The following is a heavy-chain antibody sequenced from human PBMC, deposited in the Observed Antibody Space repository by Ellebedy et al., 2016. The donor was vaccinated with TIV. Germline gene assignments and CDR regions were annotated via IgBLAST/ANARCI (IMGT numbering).Heavy chain of an antibody. Sequence: AASVKVSCKASGYTFTTYAIYWVRQAPGQRLEWMGRINVGNGNTKYSQKFQGRVTITRDTFASTAYMEVSSLTSEDTAVYYCARKNHYNYGLDIWGQGTTVTVSS. D-gene: IGHD2-2*02. CDR3: ARKNHYNYGLDI. V-gene: IGHV1-3*01. CDR1: GYTFTTYA. J-gene: IGHJ6*02. CDR2: INVGNGNT.